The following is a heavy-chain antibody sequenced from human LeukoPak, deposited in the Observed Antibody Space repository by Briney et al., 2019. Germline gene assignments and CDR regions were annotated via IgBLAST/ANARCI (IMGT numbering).Heavy chain of an antibody. Sequence: ASVKVSCKASGYTFTGYYMHWVRQAPGQGLEWMGWINQNSGGTNYAQKFQGRFTMTRDTSISTAYMALSRLRSDDTAVYYCARGMGVTREYYYYYMDVWGKGTTVSVS. J-gene: IGHJ6*03. V-gene: IGHV1-2*02. CDR3: ARGMGVTREYYYYYMDV. CDR2: INQNSGGT. D-gene: IGHD1-26*01. CDR1: GYTFTGYY.